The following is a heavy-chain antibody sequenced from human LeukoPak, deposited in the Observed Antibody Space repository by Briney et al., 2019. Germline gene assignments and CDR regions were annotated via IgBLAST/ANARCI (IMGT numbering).Heavy chain of an antibody. CDR2: ISAYNGNT. CDR1: GYTFTSYG. CDR3: ARDRPDYYGSGSYYYYYGMDV. Sequence: GASVKVSCKASGYTFTSYGISWVRQAPGQGLEWMGWISAYNGNTNYAQKLQGRVTMTTDTSTSAAYMELRSLRSDDTAVYYCARDRPDYYGSGSYYYYYGMDVWGQGTTVTVS. D-gene: IGHD3-10*01. V-gene: IGHV1-18*01. J-gene: IGHJ6*02.